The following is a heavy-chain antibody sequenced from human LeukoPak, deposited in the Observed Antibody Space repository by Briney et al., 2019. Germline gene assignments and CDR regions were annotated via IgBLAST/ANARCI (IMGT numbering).Heavy chain of an antibody. V-gene: IGHV3-13*01. CDR3: ARGCDYGYGLDH. J-gene: IGHJ4*02. CDR2: IGTAGDT. Sequence: GGSLRLSCAASGFTFSSYDMHWVRQATGKGLEWVSAIGTAGDTYYPGSVKGRFTISRENAKNSLYLQMNSLRAGDTAVYYCARGCDYGYGLDHWGQGTLVTVSS. CDR1: GFTFSSYD. D-gene: IGHD5-18*01.